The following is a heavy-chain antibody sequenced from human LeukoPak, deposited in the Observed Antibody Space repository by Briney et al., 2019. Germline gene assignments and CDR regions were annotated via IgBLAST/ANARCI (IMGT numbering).Heavy chain of an antibody. D-gene: IGHD5-18*01. CDR2: IYYSGTT. CDR1: GGSVNGYY. J-gene: IGHJ5*02. Sequence: SDTLSLTCAVSGGSVNGYYWGWIRQPPGKGLEWIGSIYYSGTTHYNPSLESRVTISVDTSKNQFSLKLASVTAADTAIYYCAKGAGGFSYYNWFDPWGQGTLVTVSS. V-gene: IGHV4-39*07. CDR3: AKGAGGFSYYNWFDP.